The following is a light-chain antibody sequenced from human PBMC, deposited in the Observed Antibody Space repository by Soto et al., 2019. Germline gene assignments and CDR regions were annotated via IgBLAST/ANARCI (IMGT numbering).Light chain of an antibody. CDR2: GNS. CDR1: SSNIGAGYD. CDR3: LSYDSSLSGWV. J-gene: IGLJ3*02. Sequence: QSVLTQPPSVYGAPGQRVTISCTGSSSNIGAGYDVHWYQQLPGTAPKLLIYGNSNRPSGVPDRFSGSKSGTSASLAITGLQAEDEAEYYCLSYDSSLSGWVFGGGTKLTVL. V-gene: IGLV1-40*01.